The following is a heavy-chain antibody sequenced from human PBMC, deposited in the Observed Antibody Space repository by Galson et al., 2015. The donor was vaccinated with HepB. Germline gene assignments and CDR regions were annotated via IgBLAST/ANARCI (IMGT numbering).Heavy chain of an antibody. V-gene: IGHV1-69*04. D-gene: IGHD6-13*01. Sequence: SVKVSCKASGGTFSSYTISWVRQAPGQGLEWMGRIIPILGIANYAQKFQGRVTITADKSTSTAYMELSSLRSEDTAVYYCAREKGSSSWYPLDYWGQGTLVTVSS. CDR3: AREKGSSSWYPLDY. CDR2: IIPILGIA. J-gene: IGHJ4*02. CDR1: GGTFSSYT.